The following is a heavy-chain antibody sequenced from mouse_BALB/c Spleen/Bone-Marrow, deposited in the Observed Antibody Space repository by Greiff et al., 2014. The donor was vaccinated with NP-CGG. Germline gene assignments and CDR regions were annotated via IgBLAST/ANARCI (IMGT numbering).Heavy chain of an antibody. CDR3: ARLYGNYLFYAMDY. CDR1: GFNIKDTY. Sequence: VHVKQSGAELVKPGASVKLSCTASGFNIKDTYMHWVKQRPEQGLEWIGRIDPANGNTKYDPKFQGKATITADTSSNTAYLQLSSLTSEYTAVYYCARLYGNYLFYAMDYWGQGTSVTVSS. D-gene: IGHD2-1*01. V-gene: IGHV14-3*02. CDR2: IDPANGNT. J-gene: IGHJ4*01.